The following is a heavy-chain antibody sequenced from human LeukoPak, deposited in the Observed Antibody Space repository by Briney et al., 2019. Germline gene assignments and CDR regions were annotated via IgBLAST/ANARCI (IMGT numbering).Heavy chain of an antibody. J-gene: IGHJ4*02. CDR3: ARDPVWFGDF. CDR2: ISSSSSYI. Sequence: GGSLRLSCAASGFTFSSYSMNWVRQAPGKGLEWVSSISSSSSYIYYADSVEGRFTISRDNAKNSLYLQMNSLRAEDTAVYYCARDPVWFGDFGGQGTLVTVSS. CDR1: GFTFSSYS. V-gene: IGHV3-21*01. D-gene: IGHD3-10*01.